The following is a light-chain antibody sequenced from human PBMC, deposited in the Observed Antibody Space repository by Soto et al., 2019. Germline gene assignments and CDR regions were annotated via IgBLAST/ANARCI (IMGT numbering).Light chain of an antibody. J-gene: IGKJ2*01. CDR2: TAS. CDR3: QQYNNFPYT. V-gene: IGKV1-6*01. CDR1: QGIRSE. Sequence: AIQMTQSPSSLSASVGDRVTITCRASQGIRSELGWYQQKPGKAPNLLIYTASSLQSGVPSRFSGSGSGTDFTLTISSLHPEDFATYYCQQYNNFPYTFGQGTKVDIK.